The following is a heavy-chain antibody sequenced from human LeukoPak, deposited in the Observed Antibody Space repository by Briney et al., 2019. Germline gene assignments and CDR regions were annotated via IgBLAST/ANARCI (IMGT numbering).Heavy chain of an antibody. CDR3: ARATCSGGSCYFFDY. CDR2: ISSSGSTI. D-gene: IGHD2-15*01. V-gene: IGHV3-48*03. J-gene: IGHJ4*02. CDR1: AFTFSTYG. Sequence: GGSLRLSRAASAFTFSTYGMNWVRQAPGKGLEWVSYISSSGSTIYYADSVKGRFTISRDNAKNSLYLQINSLRAEDTAVYNCARATCSGGSCYFFDYWGQGTLVTVSS.